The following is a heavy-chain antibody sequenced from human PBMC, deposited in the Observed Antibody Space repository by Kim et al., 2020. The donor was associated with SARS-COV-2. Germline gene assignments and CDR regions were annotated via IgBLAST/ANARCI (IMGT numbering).Heavy chain of an antibody. CDR1: GFTFSSYA. D-gene: IGHD3-22*01. V-gene: IGHV3-30-3*01. J-gene: IGHJ3*02. CDR2: ISYDGSNK. CDR3: ARGRHRITMIVVVTRNVYDAFDI. Sequence: GGSLRLSCAASGFTFSSYAMHWVRQAPGKGLEWVAVISYDGSNKYYADSVKGRFTISRDNSKNTLYLQMNSLRAEDTAVYYCARGRHRITMIVVVTRNVYDAFDIWGQGTMVTVSS.